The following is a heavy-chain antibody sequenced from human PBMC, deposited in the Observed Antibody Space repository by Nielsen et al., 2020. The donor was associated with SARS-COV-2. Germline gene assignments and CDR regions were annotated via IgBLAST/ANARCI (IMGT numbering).Heavy chain of an antibody. J-gene: IGHJ6*02. CDR2: INHSGST. D-gene: IGHD6-19*01. CDR3: AREIAVAGFYYYGMDV. CDR1: GGSFSGYY. Sequence: SETLSLTCAVYGGSFSGYYWSWIRQPPGKGLEWIGEINHSGSTNYNPSLKSRVTISVDTSKNQFSLKLSSVTAADTAVYYCAREIAVAGFYYYGMDVWGQGTTVTVSS. V-gene: IGHV4-34*01.